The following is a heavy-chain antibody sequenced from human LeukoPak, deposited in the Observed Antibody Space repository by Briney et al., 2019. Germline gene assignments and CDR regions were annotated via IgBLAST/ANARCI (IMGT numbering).Heavy chain of an antibody. V-gene: IGHV3-30*02. CDR1: GFTFSSYG. Sequence: GGSLRPSCAASGFTFSSYGMHWVRQAPGKGLEWVAFIRYDGSNKYYADSVKGRFTISRDNSKNTPYLQMNSLRAEDTAVYYCAKASWYSSSWPFDYWGQGTLVTVSS. D-gene: IGHD6-13*01. CDR3: AKASWYSSSWPFDY. CDR2: IRYDGSNK. J-gene: IGHJ4*02.